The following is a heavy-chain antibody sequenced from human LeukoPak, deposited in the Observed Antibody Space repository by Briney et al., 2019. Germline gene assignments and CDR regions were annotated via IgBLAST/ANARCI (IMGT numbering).Heavy chain of an antibody. CDR1: GGSISSYY. Sequence: SETPSLTCTVSGGSISSYYWSWIRQPAGKGLEWIGRIYTSGSTNYNPSLKSRVTMSVDTSKNQFSLKLSSVTAADTALYYCARDLANTSGFDIWGQGTMVSVSS. D-gene: IGHD3-16*01. CDR2: IYTSGST. J-gene: IGHJ3*02. V-gene: IGHV4-4*07. CDR3: ARDLANTSGFDI.